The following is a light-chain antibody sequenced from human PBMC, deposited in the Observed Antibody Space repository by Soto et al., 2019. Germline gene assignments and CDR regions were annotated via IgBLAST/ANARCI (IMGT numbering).Light chain of an antibody. CDR3: QQYNQGPPWT. CDR1: QSVSSD. CDR2: GAS. J-gene: IGKJ1*01. Sequence: DIVLTKTPATLCVCTGEGATLSCRASQSVSSDLAWYQQKPGQAPRLLIFGASTRATGIPARFSGSGSGTEFTLTISSLQSEDSAFYYCQQYNQGPPWTFGQGTKVDI. V-gene: IGKV3D-15*01.